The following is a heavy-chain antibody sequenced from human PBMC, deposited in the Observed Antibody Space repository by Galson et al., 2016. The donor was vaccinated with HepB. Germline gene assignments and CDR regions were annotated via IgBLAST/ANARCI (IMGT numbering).Heavy chain of an antibody. Sequence: SLRLSCAASGFTFVTYAMYWVRQAPGKGLEWVALISFDGGKITSAESVKGRFTISRDNSKNALYLQMNSLGAEDTAVYYCASLLVTATPDYWGQGTLVTVSS. V-gene: IGHV3-30-3*01. D-gene: IGHD2-15*01. CDR3: ASLLVTATPDY. CDR2: ISFDGGKI. J-gene: IGHJ4*02. CDR1: GFTFVTYA.